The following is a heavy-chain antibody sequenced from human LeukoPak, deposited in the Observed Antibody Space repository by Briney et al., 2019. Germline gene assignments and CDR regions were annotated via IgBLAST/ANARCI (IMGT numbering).Heavy chain of an antibody. CDR2: INPNSGGT. CDR1: GYTFTSYD. J-gene: IGHJ5*02. V-gene: IGHV1-2*02. CDR3: ARRGYCSSTSCGWFDP. D-gene: IGHD2-2*01. Sequence: ASVKVSCKASGYTFTSYDINWVRQATGQGLEWMGWINPNSGGTNYAQKFQGRVTMTRDTSISTAYMELSRLRSDDTAVYYCARRGYCSSTSCGWFDPWGQGTLVTVSS.